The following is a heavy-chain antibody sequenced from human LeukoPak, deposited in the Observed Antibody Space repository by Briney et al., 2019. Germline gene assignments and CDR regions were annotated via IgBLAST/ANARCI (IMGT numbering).Heavy chain of an antibody. Sequence: PGRSLRLSCAASGFTFSNCGMHWVRQAPGKGLEWVAVISYDGSNKYYADSVKGRFTISRDNSKNTLYLQMNSLRAEDTAVYYCANSRQLLLRLPFDYWGQGTLVTVSS. CDR3: ANSRQLLLRLPFDY. CDR1: GFTFSNCG. V-gene: IGHV3-30*18. D-gene: IGHD2-21*02. J-gene: IGHJ4*02. CDR2: ISYDGSNK.